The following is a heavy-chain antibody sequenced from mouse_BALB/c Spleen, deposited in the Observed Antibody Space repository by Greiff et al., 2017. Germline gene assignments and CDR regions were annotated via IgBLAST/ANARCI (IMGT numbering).Heavy chain of an antibody. J-gene: IGHJ4*01. CDR2: ISYSGST. V-gene: IGHV3-2*02. CDR3: ARSDGYSSYAMDY. CDR1: GYSITSDYA. Sequence: VQLQESGPGLVKPSQSLSLTCTVTGYSITSDYAWNWIRQFPGNKLEWMGYISYSGSTSYNPSLKSRISITRDTSKNQFFLQLNSVTTEDTATYYCARSDGYSSYAMDYWGQGTSVTVSS. D-gene: IGHD2-3*01.